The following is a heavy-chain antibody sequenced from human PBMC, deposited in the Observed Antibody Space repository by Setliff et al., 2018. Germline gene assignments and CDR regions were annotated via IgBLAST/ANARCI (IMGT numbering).Heavy chain of an antibody. D-gene: IGHD3-9*01. J-gene: IGHJ4*01. CDR1: GYTFTSYA. CDR3: TRDFLGATASFDI. CDR2: INPDNGNR. Sequence: ASVKVSCKASGYTFTSYAMHWVRQAPGQRLEWMGWINPDNGNRKYSQRFQGRVTITRDTSASTVFLELSTLRSEDTAVYYCTRDFLGATASFDIWGQGTLVTVSS. V-gene: IGHV1-3*01.